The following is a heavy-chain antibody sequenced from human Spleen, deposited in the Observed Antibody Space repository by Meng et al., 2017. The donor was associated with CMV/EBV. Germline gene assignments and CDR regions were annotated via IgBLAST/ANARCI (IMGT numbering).Heavy chain of an antibody. CDR3: ARDRGEWELVPIPEVTPSRFDY. J-gene: IGHJ4*02. V-gene: IGHV3-23*03. CDR2: IYSAGYST. CDR1: GFTFSTYA. Sequence: GESLKISCAASGFTFSTYAMSWVRQAPGKGLECVSVIYSAGYSTYYADSVKGRFTISRDNSKNTLYLQMNSLRAEDTAVYFCARDRGEWELVPIPEVTPSRFDYWGQGTLVTVSS. D-gene: IGHD1-26*01.